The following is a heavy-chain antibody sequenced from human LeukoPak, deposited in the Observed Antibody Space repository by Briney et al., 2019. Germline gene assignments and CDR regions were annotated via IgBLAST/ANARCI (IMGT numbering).Heavy chain of an antibody. Sequence: GGSLRLSCAASGFTFSSYELNWVRQAPGNGLEWVSYISSSGSTIYYADSVKGRFTISRDNAKNSLYLQMNRLRAEDTAVYYCAELGITMTGGVWGKGTTVTISS. CDR1: GFTFSSYE. CDR2: ISSSGSTI. CDR3: AELGITMTGGV. J-gene: IGHJ6*04. D-gene: IGHD3-10*02. V-gene: IGHV3-48*03.